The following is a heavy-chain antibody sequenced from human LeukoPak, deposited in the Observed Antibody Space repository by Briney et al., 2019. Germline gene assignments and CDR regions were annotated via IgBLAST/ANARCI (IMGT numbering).Heavy chain of an antibody. CDR1: GYSFTSYW. J-gene: IGHJ5*02. V-gene: IGHV5-51*01. CDR2: IYPGDSDT. Sequence: GESLKISCKGSGYSFTSYWIGWVRQMPGKGLKWMGIIYPGDSDTRYSPSFQGQVTISADKSISTAYLQWSSLKASDTAMYYCARGLGSGGGDYVWFDPWGQGTLVTVSS. D-gene: IGHD4-17*01. CDR3: ARGLGSGGGDYVWFDP.